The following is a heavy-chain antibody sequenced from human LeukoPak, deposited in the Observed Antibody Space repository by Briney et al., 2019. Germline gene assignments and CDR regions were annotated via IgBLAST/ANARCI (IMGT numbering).Heavy chain of an antibody. V-gene: IGHV3-30*04. D-gene: IGHD2-15*01. CDR2: ISYDGSNK. J-gene: IGHJ4*02. CDR1: GFTFSSYA. CDR3: ARGCSGGSCCD. Sequence: GRSLRLSCAASGFTFSSYAMHWVRQAPGKGLEWVAVISYDGSNKYYADSVKGRFTISRDNSKNTLYLQMTSLRAEDTAVYYCARGCSGGSCCDWGQGTLVTVSS.